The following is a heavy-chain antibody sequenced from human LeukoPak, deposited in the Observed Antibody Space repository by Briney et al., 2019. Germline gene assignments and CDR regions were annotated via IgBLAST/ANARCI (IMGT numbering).Heavy chain of an antibody. V-gene: IGHV3-23*01. CDR3: AKSIAVAFYS. Sequence: GGSLRLSCAASGFIFSSFAMSWVRQAPGKGLDWVSSISGSGAGTYYADSVKGRFTISRDNSKNTLYLQMNSLRAEDTAVYYCAKSIAVAFYSWGQGTLVTVSS. CDR1: GFIFSSFA. D-gene: IGHD6-19*01. CDR2: ISGSGAGT. J-gene: IGHJ4*02.